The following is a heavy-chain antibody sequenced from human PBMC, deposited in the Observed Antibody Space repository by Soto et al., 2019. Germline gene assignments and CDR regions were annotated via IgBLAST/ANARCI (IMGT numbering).Heavy chain of an antibody. J-gene: IGHJ6*02. CDR1: GFTFSSYA. D-gene: IGHD6-13*01. V-gene: IGHV3-30-3*01. Sequence: PGGSLRLSXAASGFTFSSYAMHWVRQAPGKGLEWVAVISYDGSNKYYADSVKGRFTISRDNSKNTLYLQMNSLRAEDTAVYYCARVHSSSWYYYYYYGMDVWGQGTTVTVSS. CDR2: ISYDGSNK. CDR3: ARVHSSSWYYYYYYGMDV.